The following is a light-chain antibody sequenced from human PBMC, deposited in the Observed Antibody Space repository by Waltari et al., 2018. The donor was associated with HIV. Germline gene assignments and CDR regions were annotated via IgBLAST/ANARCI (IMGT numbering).Light chain of an antibody. V-gene: IGLV2-11*01. Sequence: QSALTQPPSVSGSPGQSVTISCTGSSDDLGSYNFVSWYQQSPRKAPKLIIFDVNQRPSGVPERFSGSKSGNTASLTISGLQTEDEADYFCCAYAAGHVTYVFGSGTAVAVL. CDR1: SDDLGSYNF. CDR2: DVN. J-gene: IGLJ1*01. CDR3: CAYAAGHVTYV.